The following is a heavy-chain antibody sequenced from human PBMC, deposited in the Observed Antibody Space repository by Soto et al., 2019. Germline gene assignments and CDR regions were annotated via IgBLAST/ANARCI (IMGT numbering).Heavy chain of an antibody. D-gene: IGHD3-9*01. CDR1: GGSFSVHY. V-gene: IGHV4-34*01. J-gene: IGHJ2*01. Sequence: QVQLQQWGAGPLRPLETLSLTCGVSGGSFSVHYWAWIRQSPGKGLEWIGEINDRGSINYNPSLKSRVSISVDTSKNHYSLNLRSVTAADTAVYYCARESHDILTGPPWVWYFDLWGRGTLVTVSS. CDR3: ARESHDILTGPPWVWYFDL. CDR2: INDRGSI.